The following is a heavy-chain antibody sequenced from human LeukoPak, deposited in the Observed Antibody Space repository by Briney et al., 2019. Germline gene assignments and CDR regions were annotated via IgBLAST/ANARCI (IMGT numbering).Heavy chain of an antibody. CDR1: GGSISSYY. J-gene: IGHJ4*02. CDR3: ARGPSSGWYGTVIDY. CDR2: IYYSGST. Sequence: SETLSLTCTVSGGSISSYYWSWIRQPPGKGLEWIGYIYYSGSTNYNPSLKSRVTISVDTSKNQFSLKLSSVTAADTAVYCCARGPSSGWYGTVIDYWGQGTLVTVSS. V-gene: IGHV4-59*12. D-gene: IGHD6-19*01.